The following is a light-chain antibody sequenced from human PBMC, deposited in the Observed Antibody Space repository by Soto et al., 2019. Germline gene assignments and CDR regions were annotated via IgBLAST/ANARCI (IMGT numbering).Light chain of an antibody. CDR1: ESISSN. J-gene: IGKJ1*01. Sequence: IGMTQSPATLSVYPGERATLSCRASESISSNLAWYQQKPGQAPRLLILGASDRATGIPDRFSRSGSGTDFTLTIDRLEPEDFAMYYCQQYSDSPPTFGQETIV. V-gene: IGKV3D-15*01. CDR3: QQYSDSPPT. CDR2: GAS.